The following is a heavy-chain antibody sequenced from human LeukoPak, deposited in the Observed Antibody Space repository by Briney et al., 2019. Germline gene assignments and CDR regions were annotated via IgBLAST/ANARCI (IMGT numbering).Heavy chain of an antibody. CDR3: ARGIRDSGGASNDY. CDR2: MNPNSGNT. CDR1: GYTFTSYD. V-gene: IGHV1-8*01. D-gene: IGHD6-25*01. Sequence: ASVKVSCKASGYTFTSYDINWVRQVTGQGLEWMGWMNPNSGNTGYAQKFQGRVTMTRNTSISTAYMELSSLRSEDTAVYYCARGIRDSGGASNDYWGQGTLVTVSS. J-gene: IGHJ4*02.